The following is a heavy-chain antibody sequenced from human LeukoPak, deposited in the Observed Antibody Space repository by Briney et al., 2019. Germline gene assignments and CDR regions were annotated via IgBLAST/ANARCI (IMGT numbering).Heavy chain of an antibody. J-gene: IGHJ5*02. CDR1: GGSISSGGYY. CDR2: IYYSGST. V-gene: IGHV4-31*03. CDR3: ARAGVATIPFGP. D-gene: IGHD5-12*01. Sequence: SQTLSLTCTVSGGSISSGGYYWSWIRQHPGKGLEWIGYIYYSGSTYYNPSLKSRVTISVDTSKNQFSLKLSSVTAADTAVYYCARAGVATIPFGPWGQGTLVTVSS.